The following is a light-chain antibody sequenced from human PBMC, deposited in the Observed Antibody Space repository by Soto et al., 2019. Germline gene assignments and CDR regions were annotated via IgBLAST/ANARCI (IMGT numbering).Light chain of an antibody. Sequence: DIQMTQSPSSLSASVGDRVTITCQASQYISNYLNWYQQKPGKAPKLLIYDASNLETGVPSRFSGSGSGTDFTCTISSLQHEDIATYYCRQYDNLPLTVGGGTKVEIK. V-gene: IGKV1-33*01. CDR2: DAS. J-gene: IGKJ4*01. CDR3: RQYDNLPLT. CDR1: QYISNY.